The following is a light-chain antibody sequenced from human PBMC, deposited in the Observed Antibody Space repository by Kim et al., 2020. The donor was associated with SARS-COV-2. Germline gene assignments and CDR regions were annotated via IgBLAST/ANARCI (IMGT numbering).Light chain of an antibody. J-gene: IGKJ2*01. CDR1: QSVSSDY. V-gene: IGKV3-20*01. CDR3: QQYASSYT. Sequence: EIVLTQSPGTLSLSPGERATLSCRASQSVSSDYLAWYQQKPGQAPRLLIYGASSRATGIPDRFSGSGSGTDFTLTISRLEPADFAVYYCQQYASSYTFGQGTKLEIK. CDR2: GAS.